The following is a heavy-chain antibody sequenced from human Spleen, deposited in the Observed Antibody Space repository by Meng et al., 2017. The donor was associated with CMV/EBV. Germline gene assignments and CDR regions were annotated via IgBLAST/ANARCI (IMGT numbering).Heavy chain of an antibody. CDR3: ASSTGWRDF. D-gene: IGHD6-19*01. J-gene: IGHJ4*02. CDR2: ISPSGST. V-gene: IGHV4-34*01. CDR1: CGSLSGHF. Sequence: SLTCAVYCGSLSGHFWTWIRQPPGKGLEWIGEISPSGSTNYNPSLKSRVTISVDTSKNQFSLELSSVSAADTAVYYCASSTGWRDFWGQGTLVTVSS.